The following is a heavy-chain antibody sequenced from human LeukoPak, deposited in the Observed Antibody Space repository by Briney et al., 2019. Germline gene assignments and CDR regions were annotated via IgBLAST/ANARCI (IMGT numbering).Heavy chain of an antibody. CDR2: IYYSGSP. CDR1: GGSISSYY. D-gene: IGHD3-9*01. CDR3: AGTRTGYLRYDY. V-gene: IGHV4-59*08. Sequence: SETLSLTCSVSGGSISSYYWSWIRQPPGKGLEWIGYIYYSGSPNYNPSLKSRVTISVDTSKNQFSLKVSSVTAADTAVYYCAGTRTGYLRYDYWGQGTLVTVSS. J-gene: IGHJ4*02.